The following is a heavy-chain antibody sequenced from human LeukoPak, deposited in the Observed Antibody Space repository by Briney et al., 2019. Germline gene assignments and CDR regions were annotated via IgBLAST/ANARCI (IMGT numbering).Heavy chain of an antibody. J-gene: IGHJ4*02. CDR3: ASQDDYGDVGIDY. CDR2: INHSGST. V-gene: IGHV4-4*02. CDR1: GDSINSLDL. D-gene: IGHD4-17*01. Sequence: SETLSLTCTVSGDSINSLDLWSWVRQPPGKGLEWIGEINHSGSTNYNPSLKSQVTISVDTPKNQFSLKLSSVTAADTAVYYCASQDDYGDVGIDYWGQGTLVTVSS.